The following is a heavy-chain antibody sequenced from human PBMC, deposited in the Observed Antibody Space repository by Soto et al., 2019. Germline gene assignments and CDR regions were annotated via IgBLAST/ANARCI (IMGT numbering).Heavy chain of an antibody. J-gene: IGHJ4*02. D-gene: IGHD3-10*01. CDR3: AKVALPLTISYYGSVPSSYFDY. Sequence: GGSLRLSCAASGFTFSNAWMSWVRQAPGKGLEWVGRIKSKTDGGRTDYADPVKGRFTISRDNSKNTLYLQMNSLRAEDTAVYYCAKVALPLTISYYGSVPSSYFDYWGQGTLVTVSS. CDR1: GFTFSNAW. CDR2: IKSKTDGGRT. V-gene: IGHV3-15*01.